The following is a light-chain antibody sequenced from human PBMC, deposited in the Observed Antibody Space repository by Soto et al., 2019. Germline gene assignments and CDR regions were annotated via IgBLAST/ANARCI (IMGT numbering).Light chain of an antibody. J-gene: IGLJ1*01. CDR2: SND. V-gene: IGLV1-44*01. Sequence: QSVLTQPPSASGPPGQRVTISCSGSVSNIGSNTVNWYQHLPGTAPRFLIYSNDQRPSGVPDRVSGSKSGTSASLAISGLQSEDEADYYCAAWDDSLNAYVFGTGTSSPS. CDR3: AAWDDSLNAYV. CDR1: VSNIGSNT.